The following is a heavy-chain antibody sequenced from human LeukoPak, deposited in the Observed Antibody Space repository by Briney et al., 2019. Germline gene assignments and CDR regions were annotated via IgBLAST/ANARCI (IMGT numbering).Heavy chain of an antibody. V-gene: IGHV1-2*02. J-gene: IGHJ4*02. D-gene: IGHD3-22*01. CDR1: GYTFTSYY. CDR3: ARGPGDYDSSGYYYVDFDY. Sequence: ASVKVSCKASGYTFTSYYMHWVRQAPGQGLEWMGWINPNSGGTNYAQKFQGRVTMTRDTSISTAYMELSRLRSDDTAVYYCARGPGDYDSSGYYYVDFDYWGQGTLVTVSS. CDR2: INPNSGGT.